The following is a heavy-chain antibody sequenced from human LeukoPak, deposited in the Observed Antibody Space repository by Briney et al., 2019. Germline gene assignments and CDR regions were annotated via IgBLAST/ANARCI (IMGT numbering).Heavy chain of an antibody. CDR1: GYTFTGYY. J-gene: IGHJ4*02. V-gene: IGHV1-2*02. Sequence: SVKVSCKASGYTFTGYYMHWVRQAPGQGPEWMGWINPNSGDTTYAQKFQGRVTMTWDTSISTAYLGLSRLKSDDTATYYCARGTAYTEHSFFDYWGQGTLVTVSS. CDR2: INPNSGDT. CDR3: ARGTAYTEHSFFDY. D-gene: IGHD3-16*01.